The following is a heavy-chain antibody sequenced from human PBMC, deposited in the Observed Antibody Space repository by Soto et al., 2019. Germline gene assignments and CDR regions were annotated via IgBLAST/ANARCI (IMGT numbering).Heavy chain of an antibody. J-gene: IGHJ5*02. CDR3: GRVRVDKAEGWFDP. Sequence: GESLKISCKVSGYSFSSFWITWVRQMPGKGLEWMGRIDPSDSYANYSPSFQGHVTFSADKSINTGYLQWSSLKASDTAMYYCGRVRVDKAEGWFDPWGQGTLVTVSS. CDR1: GYSFSSFW. D-gene: IGHD5-18*01. CDR2: IDPSDSYA. V-gene: IGHV5-10-1*01.